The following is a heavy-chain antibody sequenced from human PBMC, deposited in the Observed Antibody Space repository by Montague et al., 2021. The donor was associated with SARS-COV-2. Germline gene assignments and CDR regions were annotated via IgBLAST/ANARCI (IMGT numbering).Heavy chain of an antibody. Sequence: SETLSLTCTGASHAGSVVLSRWSGVHQPAVKGLTYIGCCYYAEGTQYNPSLKSRVTVSVDTSNDQFSLKMNSVTAADTAVYFCARIYGSSFDYWGQGTLVTVSS. V-gene: IGHV4-39*01. CDR1: SHAGSVVLSR. CDR2: CYYAEGT. CDR3: ARIYGSSFDY. J-gene: IGHJ4*02. D-gene: IGHD4-17*01.